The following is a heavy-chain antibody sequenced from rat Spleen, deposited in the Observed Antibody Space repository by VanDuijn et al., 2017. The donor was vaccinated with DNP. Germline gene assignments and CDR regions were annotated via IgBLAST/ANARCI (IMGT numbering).Heavy chain of an antibody. CDR1: GFTFSDYN. J-gene: IGHJ2*01. CDR2: ISYDGRGT. CDR3: ARGNYPGINTFDY. Sequence: EVQLVESGGGLVQPGRSLKLSCAASGFTFSDYNMAWVRQAPKKGLEWVATISYDGRGTYYRDSVKGRFTISRDNAKSTLYLQMNSLRSEDTATYYCARGNYPGINTFDYWGQGVMVTVSS. V-gene: IGHV5-7*01. D-gene: IGHD1-4*01.